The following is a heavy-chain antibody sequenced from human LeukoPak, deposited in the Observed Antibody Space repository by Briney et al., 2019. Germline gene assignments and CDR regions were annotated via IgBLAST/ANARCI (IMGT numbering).Heavy chain of an antibody. CDR3: ACQRGYSYGLGY. D-gene: IGHD5-18*01. V-gene: IGHV1-2*02. J-gene: IGHJ4*02. CDR2: INPNSGGT. Sequence: ASVKVSCKASGYTFTGYYMHWVRQAPGQGLERMGWINPNSGGTNYARKFQGRVTMTRDTSISTAYMELSRLRSDDTAVYYCACQRGYSYGLGYWGQGTLVTVSS. CDR1: GYTFTGYY.